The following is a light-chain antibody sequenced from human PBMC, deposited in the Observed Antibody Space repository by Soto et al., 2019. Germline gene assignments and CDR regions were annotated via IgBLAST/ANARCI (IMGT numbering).Light chain of an antibody. CDR3: QVYGPSPPIT. CDR2: GAS. J-gene: IGKJ5*01. CDR1: QSVSSRF. Sequence: EIVLTQSPGTLSLSPGERATLSCRASQSVSSRFLAWYQQKPGQAPRLVIHGASTRATGIPDRFSGSGSGTDFILSISRLEPEDFAVYYCQVYGPSPPITFGQGTRLEIK. V-gene: IGKV3-20*01.